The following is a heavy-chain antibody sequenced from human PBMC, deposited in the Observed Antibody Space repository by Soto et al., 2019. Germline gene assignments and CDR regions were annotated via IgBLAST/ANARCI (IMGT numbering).Heavy chain of an antibody. CDR1: GFTFSSYG. V-gene: IGHV3-30*18. CDR3: AKASSSSWWYFDY. CDR2: ISYDGSNK. J-gene: IGHJ4*02. D-gene: IGHD6-6*01. Sequence: GGSLRLSCAASGFTFSSYGMHWVRQAPGKGLEWVAVISYDGSNKYYADSVKGRFTISRDNSENTLYLQMNSLRAEDTAVYYCAKASSSSWWYFDYWGQGTLVTVSS.